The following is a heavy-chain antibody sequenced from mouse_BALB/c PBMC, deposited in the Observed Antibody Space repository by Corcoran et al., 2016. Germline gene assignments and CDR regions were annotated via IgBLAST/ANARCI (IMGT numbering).Heavy chain of an antibody. V-gene: IGHV9-3-1*01. CDR3: AREPYAMDY. CDR2: INTYTGEP. J-gene: IGHJ4*01. CDR1: GYTFTNYG. Sequence: QIQLVQSGPELKKPGETVKISCKASGYTFTNYGMNWVNQAPGKGLKGMGWINTYTGEPTYADDFKGRFAFSLETSARTAYLQINNLKNEDTATYFCAREPYAMDYWGQGSSVTVSS.